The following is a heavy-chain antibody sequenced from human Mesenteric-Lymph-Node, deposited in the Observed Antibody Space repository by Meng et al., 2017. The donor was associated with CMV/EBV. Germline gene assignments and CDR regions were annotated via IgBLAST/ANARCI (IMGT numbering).Heavy chain of an antibody. CDR2: IDDSEKT. J-gene: IGHJ5*02. CDR1: GGSISSYH. V-gene: IGHV4-59*01. Sequence: GSLRLSCTVSGGSISSYHWSWIRQPPGKGLEWIGNIDDSEKTSYNPSLKSRVSMSVDTSKNHLSLTLRSVTAADTAVYYCAREGVAPAIWFDRWGQGTLVTVSS. CDR3: AREGVAPAIWFDR. D-gene: IGHD2-21*02.